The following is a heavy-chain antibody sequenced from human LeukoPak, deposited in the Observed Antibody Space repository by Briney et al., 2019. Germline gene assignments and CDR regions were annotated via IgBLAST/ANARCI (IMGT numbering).Heavy chain of an antibody. CDR1: GFTFSSYA. Sequence: GGSLRLSCAASGFTFSSYAMSWVRQAPGKGLEWVSAISGSGGSTYYADSVKGRFTISRDNSKNTLYLQMNSLRAEDTAVYYCVRGGRPGSFDYWGQGTLVTVSS. J-gene: IGHJ4*02. CDR3: VRGGRPGSFDY. CDR2: ISGSGGST. V-gene: IGHV3-23*01.